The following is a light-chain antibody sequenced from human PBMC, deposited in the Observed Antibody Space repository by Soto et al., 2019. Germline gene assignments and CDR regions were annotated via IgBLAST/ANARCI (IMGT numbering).Light chain of an antibody. CDR3: SSYTSSSTLGYV. CDR2: EVS. CDR1: SSDVGGYNY. Sequence: QSVLTQPASVSGSPGQSITISCTGTSSDVGGYNYVSWYQQHPGKAPKLMIYEVSNRPSGVSNRFSGSKSGNTASLTISGLQAEDEADYYCSSYTSSSTLGYVFGTGTNVT. J-gene: IGLJ1*01. V-gene: IGLV2-14*01.